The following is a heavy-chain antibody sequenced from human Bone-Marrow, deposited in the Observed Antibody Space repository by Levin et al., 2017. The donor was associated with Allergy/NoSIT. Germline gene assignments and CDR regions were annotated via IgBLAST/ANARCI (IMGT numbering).Heavy chain of an antibody. CDR3: ARTGCGGDCYIYFQH. J-gene: IGHJ1*01. V-gene: IGHV3-48*04. D-gene: IGHD2-21*02. Sequence: LSLPCAASGFTFRSYSMNWVRQAPGKGLEWVSYISSSSSTIYYADSVKGRFTISRDNAKNSLYLQMNSLRAEDTAVYYCARTGCGGDCYIYFQHWGQGTLVTVSS. CDR2: ISSSSSTI. CDR1: GFTFRSYS.